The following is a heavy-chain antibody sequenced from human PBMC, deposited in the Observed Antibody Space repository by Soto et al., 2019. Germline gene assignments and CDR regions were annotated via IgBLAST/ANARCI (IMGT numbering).Heavy chain of an antibody. J-gene: IGHJ6*02. CDR3: ARVDNWSDLPYYYYGMDV. V-gene: IGHV4-30-4*01. CDR2: IYYSGST. Sequence: QVQLQESGPGLVKPSQTLSLTCTVSGGSISSGDYYWSWIRQPPGKGLEWIGYIYYSGSTYYNPSLKRRVTISVDTSKTHFSLKLSSVTAADTAVYSCARVDNWSDLPYYYYGMDVWGQGTTVTVSS. CDR1: GGSISSGDYY. D-gene: IGHD1-1*01.